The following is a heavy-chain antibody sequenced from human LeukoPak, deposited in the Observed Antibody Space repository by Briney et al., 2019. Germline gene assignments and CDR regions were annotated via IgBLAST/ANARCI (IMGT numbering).Heavy chain of an antibody. CDR1: GFTFRSYA. J-gene: IGHJ4*02. D-gene: IGHD3-3*01. CDR2: ISYDGSNK. CDR3: ARVVNDFWSPFDY. Sequence: GRSLRRSCAASGFTFRSYAMDWVRQAPGKGLEWVAVISYDGSNKYYADSVKGGFTISRDNSKNTLYLQMNSLRAEDTAVDYCARVVNDFWSPFDYWGQGTLVTVAS. V-gene: IGHV3-30*04.